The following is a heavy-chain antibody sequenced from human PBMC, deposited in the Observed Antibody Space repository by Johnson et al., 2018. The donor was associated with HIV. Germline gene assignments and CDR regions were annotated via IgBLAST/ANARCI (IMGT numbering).Heavy chain of an antibody. CDR2: ISYDGGDK. CDR3: ARAGAVGFDAFDI. J-gene: IGHJ3*02. V-gene: IGHV3-30*19. CDR1: GFSFSAYG. D-gene: IGHD6-19*01. Sequence: VQLVESGGGAVQPGGSLRLSCAASGFSFSAYGMHWVRQAPGKGLEWVAIISYDGGDKDYADSVKGRFTISRDSSKNTLYLQMNSLRAEEPAVYYCARAGAVGFDAFDIWGQGTMVTVSS.